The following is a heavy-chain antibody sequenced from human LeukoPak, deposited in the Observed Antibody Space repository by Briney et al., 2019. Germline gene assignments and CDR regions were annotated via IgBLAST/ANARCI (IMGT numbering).Heavy chain of an antibody. Sequence: SETLSLTCSVSSGSISSDYWSWIRQPPGKGLEWIGEINHSGSTNYNPSLKSRVTISVDTSKNQFSLKLSSVTAADTAVYYCARARYYGSGSYWNAFDIWGQGTMVTVSS. D-gene: IGHD3-10*01. CDR1: SGSISSDY. CDR2: INHSGST. J-gene: IGHJ3*02. CDR3: ARARYYGSGSYWNAFDI. V-gene: IGHV4-34*01.